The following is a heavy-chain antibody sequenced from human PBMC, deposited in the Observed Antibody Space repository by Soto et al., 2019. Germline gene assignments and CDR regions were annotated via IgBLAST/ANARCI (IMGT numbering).Heavy chain of an antibody. J-gene: IGHJ4*02. CDR3: ARADRSGFISDFGS. Sequence: VHLVQSGAEVKKPGASVKVSCKASGYTFTVRYMHWVRQAPGQGREWMGWINPNSGGTNYARKVQGRVTITRDTANSTAYMELSRLTFDDTALYYCARADRSGFISDFGSWGKGTLVTVSS. CDR1: GYTFTVRY. CDR2: INPNSGGT. D-gene: IGHD3-22*01. V-gene: IGHV1-2*02.